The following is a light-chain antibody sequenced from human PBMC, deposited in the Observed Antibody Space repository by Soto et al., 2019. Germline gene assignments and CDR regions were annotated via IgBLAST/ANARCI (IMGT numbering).Light chain of an antibody. V-gene: IGLV1-51*01. Sequence: QSVLTRPPSVSAAPGQKVIISCSGTSFNIGNNYVSWYQQLPGTAPKLLIYDNNKRPSGIPDRFSGSKSGTSATLAITGLQTADEADYYCGAWESSLNPYVFGTGTKVTVL. CDR1: SFNIGNNY. CDR3: GAWESSLNPYV. J-gene: IGLJ1*01. CDR2: DNN.